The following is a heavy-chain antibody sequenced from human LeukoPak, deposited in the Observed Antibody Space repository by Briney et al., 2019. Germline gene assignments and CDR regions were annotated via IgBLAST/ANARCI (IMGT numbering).Heavy chain of an antibody. V-gene: IGHV1-24*01. CDR3: ATAYCGGDCYLTVSEPLDY. D-gene: IGHD2-21*02. J-gene: IGHJ4*02. Sequence: RASVKVSCKVSGYTLTELSMHWVRQAPGKGLEWMGGFDPEDGETIYAQKFQGRVTMTEDTSTDTAYMELSSLRSEDTAVYYCATAYCGGDCYLTVSEPLDYWGQGTLVTVSS. CDR2: FDPEDGET. CDR1: GYTLTELS.